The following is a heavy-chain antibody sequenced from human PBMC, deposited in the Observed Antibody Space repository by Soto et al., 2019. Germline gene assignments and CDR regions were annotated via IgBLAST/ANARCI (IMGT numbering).Heavy chain of an antibody. CDR2: IKGDGSEK. CDR3: GRDEVRNGVGV. J-gene: IGHJ6*02. CDR1: GFTFTSYW. V-gene: IGHV3-7*01. Sequence: EVRLVESGGGLVQPGGSLRLSCVASGFTFTSYWMSWVRQAPGKGLEWVANIKGDGSEKRYVDSVRGRFTISRDNAKNSVSLQMNGLRAEDTALYYCGRDEVRNGVGVWGQGTTVTVSS.